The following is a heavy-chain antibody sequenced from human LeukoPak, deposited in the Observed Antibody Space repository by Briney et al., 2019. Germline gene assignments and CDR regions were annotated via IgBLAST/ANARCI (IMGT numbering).Heavy chain of an antibody. D-gene: IGHD5-18*01. CDR3: AREPEGVVYSYGSPQDY. V-gene: IGHV7-4-1*02. CDR2: INTNTGNP. CDR1: GYSFTGYY. Sequence: ASVKVSCKASGYSFTGYYMHWVRQAPGQGLEWMGWINTNTGNPTYAQGFTGRFVFSLDTSVSTAYLQISSLKAEDTAVYYCAREPEGVVYSYGSPQDYWGQGTLVTVSS. J-gene: IGHJ4*02.